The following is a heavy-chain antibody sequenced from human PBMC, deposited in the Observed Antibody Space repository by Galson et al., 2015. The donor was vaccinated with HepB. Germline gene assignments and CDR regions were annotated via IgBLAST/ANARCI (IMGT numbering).Heavy chain of an antibody. V-gene: IGHV1-46*01. Sequence: SVKVSCKASGYTFTSYYMQWVRQAPGQGLDWMGIINPSSGSTSYAQKFQGRVTMTRDTSTSTVYMELSSLRSEDTAVYYCARGSQNSKYYYDSSGYYYLGYWGQGTLVTVSS. CDR1: GYTFTSYY. J-gene: IGHJ4*02. CDR2: INPSSGST. CDR3: ARGSQNSKYYYDSSGYYYLGY. D-gene: IGHD3-22*01.